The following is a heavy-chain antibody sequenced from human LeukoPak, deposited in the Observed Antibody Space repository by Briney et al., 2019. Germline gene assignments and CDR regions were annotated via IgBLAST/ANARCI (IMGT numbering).Heavy chain of an antibody. CDR3: AGNDILTGYFGYYYMDV. J-gene: IGHJ6*03. D-gene: IGHD3-9*01. CDR1: GGSFSGYY. V-gene: IGHV4-34*01. CDR2: INHSGST. Sequence: SETLSLTCAVYGGSFSGYYWSWIRQPPGKGLEWIGEINHSGSTNYNPSLKSRVTISVDTSKNQFSLKLSSVTAADTAVYYCAGNDILTGYFGYYYMDVWGKGTTVTVSS.